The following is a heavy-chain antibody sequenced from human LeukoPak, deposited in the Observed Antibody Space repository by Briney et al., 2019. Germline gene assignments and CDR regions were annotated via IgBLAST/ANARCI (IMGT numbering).Heavy chain of an antibody. V-gene: IGHV3-73*01. D-gene: IGHD2-21*01. CDR2: VRSRDKNYAT. CDR1: GLGFAGSA. J-gene: IGHJ4*02. Sequence: GGSLRLSCAASGLGFAGSAGHWVRQTSGRGLEWIGCVRSRDKNYATIYGASARGRFTISRDDSRNTASLQMNSLNTEDTAVCYFRHIEYVAPDSWGQGTLVTVSS. CDR3: RHIEYVAPDS.